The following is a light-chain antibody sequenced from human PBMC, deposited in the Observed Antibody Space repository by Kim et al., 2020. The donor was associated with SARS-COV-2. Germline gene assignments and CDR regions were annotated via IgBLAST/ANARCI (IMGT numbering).Light chain of an antibody. Sequence: TLSITRTSSDVGLYNYVSWNQQSPGKAPRLLIYYVNERPSGVPARFSGSKSGNTASLTISGLQAEDEADYYCCSYADRYTWVFGGGTQLTVL. V-gene: IGLV2-11*01. CDR2: YVN. CDR3: CSYADRYTWV. CDR1: SSDVGLYNY. J-gene: IGLJ3*02.